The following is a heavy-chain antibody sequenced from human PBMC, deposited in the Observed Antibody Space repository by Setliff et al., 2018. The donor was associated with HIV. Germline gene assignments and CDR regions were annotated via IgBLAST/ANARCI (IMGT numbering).Heavy chain of an antibody. CDR3: TRKLAPGHGMDV. Sequence: GGSLRLSCAASGFIFRNYWMHWVRQAPGKGLVWVSCLNSDGSSTTYADSVKGRFTISRDNAKNSLYLQMDSLRVEDTTVYYCTRKLAPGHGMDVWGQGTTVTVSS. D-gene: IGHD3-3*02. CDR1: GFIFRNYW. CDR2: LNSDGSST. V-gene: IGHV3-74*03. J-gene: IGHJ6*02.